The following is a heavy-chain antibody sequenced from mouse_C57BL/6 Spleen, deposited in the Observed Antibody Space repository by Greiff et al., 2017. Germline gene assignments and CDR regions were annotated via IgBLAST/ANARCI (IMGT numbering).Heavy chain of an antibody. CDR2: IWSGGST. CDR3: ARGDYYGSSAYFDV. Sequence: VHLVESGPGLVQPSQSLSITCTVSGFSLTSYGVHWVRQSPGKGLEWLGVIWSGGSTDYNAAFISRLSISKDNSKSQVFFKMNSLQADDTAIYYCARGDYYGSSAYFDVWGTGTTVTVSS. D-gene: IGHD1-1*01. CDR1: GFSLTSYG. V-gene: IGHV2-2*01. J-gene: IGHJ1*03.